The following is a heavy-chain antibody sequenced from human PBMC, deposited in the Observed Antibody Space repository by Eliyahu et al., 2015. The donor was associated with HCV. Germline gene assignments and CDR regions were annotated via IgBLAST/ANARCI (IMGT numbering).Heavy chain of an antibody. CDR2: IYWNDDK. CDR3: ATTYCGGDCYTFDP. CDR1: GFSLSTSGVS. Sequence: QITLKESGPTLVKPTQTLTLTCTFSGFSLSTSGVSVGWIRQPPGKTLEWLALIYWNDDKRYSPSLKSRLTITKDTSKNQVVLTMTNMDPVDTATYYCATTYCGGDCYTFDPWGQGTLVTVSS. J-gene: IGHJ5*02. D-gene: IGHD2-21*02. V-gene: IGHV2-5*01.